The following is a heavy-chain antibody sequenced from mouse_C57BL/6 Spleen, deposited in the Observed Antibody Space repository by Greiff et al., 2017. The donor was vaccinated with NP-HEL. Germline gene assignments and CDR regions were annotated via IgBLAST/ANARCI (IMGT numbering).Heavy chain of an antibody. CDR3: TLYGSSPDYFDY. V-gene: IGHV14-1*01. CDR2: IDPEDGDT. Sequence: EVQLQQSGAELVRPGASVKLSCTASGFNIKDYYMHWVKQRPEQGLEWIGRIDPEDGDTEYAPKFQGKATMTADTSSNTAYLQLSSLTSEDTAVYYCTLYGSSPDYFDYWGQGTTLTVSS. CDR1: GFNIKDYY. J-gene: IGHJ2*01. D-gene: IGHD1-1*01.